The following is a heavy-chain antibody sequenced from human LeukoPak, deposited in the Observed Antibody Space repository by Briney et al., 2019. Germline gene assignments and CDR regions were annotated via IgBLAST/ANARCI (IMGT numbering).Heavy chain of an antibody. J-gene: IGHJ4*02. CDR1: GFTFDDYG. Sequence: GCSLRLSCAASGFTFDDYGMSWVRQAPGKGLEWVSGINWNGGSTGYADSVKGRFTISRDNAKNSLYLQMNSLRAEDTALYYCARDLGGYYYEGGMGLDYWGQGTLVTVSS. V-gene: IGHV3-20*04. CDR2: INWNGGST. D-gene: IGHD3-22*01. CDR3: ARDLGGYYYEGGMGLDY.